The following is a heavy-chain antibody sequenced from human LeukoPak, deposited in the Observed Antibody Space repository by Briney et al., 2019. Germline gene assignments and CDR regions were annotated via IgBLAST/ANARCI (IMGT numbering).Heavy chain of an antibody. CDR2: ISGDGSAT. CDR3: ARDLGPNGAGWFDP. Sequence: GGSLRLSCAASGFTFDDYAMHWVRQAPGKGLEWLSLISGDGSATYSAASVKGRFSISKDNSKNSLFLQMNSLKAEDTAFYYCARDLGPNGAGWFDPWGQGTLVTVSS. CDR1: GFTFDDYA. V-gene: IGHV3-43*02. J-gene: IGHJ5*02. D-gene: IGHD4-17*01.